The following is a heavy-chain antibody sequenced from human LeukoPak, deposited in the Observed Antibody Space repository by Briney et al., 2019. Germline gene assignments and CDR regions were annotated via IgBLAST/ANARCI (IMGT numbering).Heavy chain of an antibody. CDR2: ISSSSSYI. CDR1: GFTVSSYS. CDR3: ARDFGLADYDFWSGYLEFDY. V-gene: IGHV3-21*01. J-gene: IGHJ4*02. D-gene: IGHD3-3*01. Sequence: KPGGSLRLSCAASGFTVSSYSMNWVRQAPGKWLEWVSSISSSSSYIYYADSVKGRFTISRDNAKNSLYLQMNSLRAEDTAVYYCARDFGLADYDFWSGYLEFDYWGQGTLVTVSS.